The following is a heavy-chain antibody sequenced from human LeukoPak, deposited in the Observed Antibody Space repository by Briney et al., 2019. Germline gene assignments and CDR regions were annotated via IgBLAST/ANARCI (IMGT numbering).Heavy chain of an antibody. CDR2: IYSGGST. D-gene: IGHD5-12*01. J-gene: IGHJ4*02. Sequence: PGGSLRLSCAASGFIVSSNYMSWVRQAPGKGLEWVSVIYSGGSTYYADSVKGRFTISRDNSKNTLYLQMNSLRAEDTAVYYCARVLGGYDFGLDYWGQGTLVTVSS. CDR3: ARVLGGYDFGLDY. V-gene: IGHV3-66*02. CDR1: GFIVSSNY.